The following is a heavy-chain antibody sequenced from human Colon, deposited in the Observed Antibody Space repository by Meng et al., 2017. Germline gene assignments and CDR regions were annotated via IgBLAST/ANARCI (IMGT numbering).Heavy chain of an antibody. Sequence: QLQLVEAGAEVQRPGTQLNISCKASGYPFTTLGIRGWRQAPGQGFEWVGWISTWKAKTMHAQKFRGRVTLTTDTSTTTAYMELRSLKSDDTAVYYCARVPVAMNWCDPWGQGTLVTVSS. CDR2: ISTWKAKT. CDR3: ARVPVAMNWCDP. CDR1: GYPFTTLG. D-gene: IGHD2-2*01. J-gene: IGHJ5*02. V-gene: IGHV1-18*01.